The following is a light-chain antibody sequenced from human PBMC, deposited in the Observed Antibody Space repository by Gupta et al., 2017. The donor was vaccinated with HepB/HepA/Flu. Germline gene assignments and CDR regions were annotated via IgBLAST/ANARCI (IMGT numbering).Light chain of an antibody. J-gene: IGLJ3*02. CDR1: HSEVGRSTS. CDR3: SSHTTKSTWV. Sequence: QSALTQPASVSGSLGQSITISCTGTHSEVGRSTSVAWHQHPPGKASKQRTYGSRERPHGLSYRFSASKSGTTTSLTISARQAEDEADYYCSSHTTKSTWVFGGGTKLTVL. V-gene: IGLV2-14*03. CDR2: GSR.